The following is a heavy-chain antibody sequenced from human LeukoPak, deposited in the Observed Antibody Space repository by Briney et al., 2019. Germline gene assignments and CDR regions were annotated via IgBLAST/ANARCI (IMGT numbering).Heavy chain of an antibody. CDR1: GFTFSSYG. Sequence: GGSLRLSCAASGFTFSSYGMHWVRQAPGKGLEWVAFIRYDGSNKYYADSVKGRFTISRDNSKNTLYLQMNSLRAEDTAVYYCAKDYEVAYYGSGVDYWGQGTLVTVSS. CDR2: IRYDGSNK. J-gene: IGHJ4*02. D-gene: IGHD3-10*01. CDR3: AKDYEVAYYGSGVDY. V-gene: IGHV3-30*02.